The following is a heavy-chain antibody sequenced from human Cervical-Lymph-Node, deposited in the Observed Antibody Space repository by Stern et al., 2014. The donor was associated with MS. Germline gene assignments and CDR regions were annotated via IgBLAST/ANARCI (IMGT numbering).Heavy chain of an antibody. CDR1: GGSFSGYY. CDR3: ARGKTYYYDSSGYLGNWFDP. CDR2: INHSGST. Sequence: QVQLQQWGAGLLKPSETLSLTCAVYGGSFSGYYWSWIRQPPGKGLEWIGEINHSGSTNYNPSLKSRVTISVDTSKNQFSLKLSSVTAADTAVYYCARGKTYYYDSSGYLGNWFDPWGQGTLVTVSS. D-gene: IGHD3-22*01. J-gene: IGHJ5*02. V-gene: IGHV4-34*01.